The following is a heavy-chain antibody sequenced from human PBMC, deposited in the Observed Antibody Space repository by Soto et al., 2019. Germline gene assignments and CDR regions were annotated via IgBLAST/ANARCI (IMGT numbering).Heavy chain of an antibody. J-gene: IGHJ4*02. CDR1: GLTFSSYG. D-gene: IGHD2-2*01. CDR3: ANDWPHSTSWYGAFGY. V-gene: IGHV3-30*18. Sequence: QVQLVESGGGVVQPGRSLRLSCAASGLTFSSYGMHWVRQAPGKGLEWVAVISYDGSNKYYADSVKGRSTISRDKSKNTLYLQMNSLRAEDTAVYYCANDWPHSTSWYGAFGYWGQGTLVTVSS. CDR2: ISYDGSNK.